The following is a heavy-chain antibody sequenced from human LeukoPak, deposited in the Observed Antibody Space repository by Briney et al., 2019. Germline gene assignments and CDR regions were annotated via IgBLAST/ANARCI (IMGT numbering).Heavy chain of an antibody. CDR2: ISVDGRDT. CDR3: ARDISGSANYYFDY. V-gene: IGHV3-30*04. CDR1: GLTLSNSA. Sequence: PGGSLRLSCAASGLTLSNSAMPWVRQAPDKGLGWVAVISVDGRDTHYADSVKGRFTISRDNSKNTVYLQMNSLRAEDTALYYCARDISGSANYYFDYWGQGTLVTVSS. D-gene: IGHD3-10*01. J-gene: IGHJ4*02.